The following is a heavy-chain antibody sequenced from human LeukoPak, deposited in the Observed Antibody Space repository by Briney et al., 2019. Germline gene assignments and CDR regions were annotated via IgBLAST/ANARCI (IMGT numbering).Heavy chain of an antibody. CDR1: GYSFTSYW. V-gene: IGHV5-51*01. CDR2: IFPGDSDT. CDR3: ARQGNNCFDP. J-gene: IGHJ5*02. Sequence: GESLRISCKGSGYSFTSYWIAWVRQMPGRGLEWMGIIFPGDSDTRYSPSFQGQVTISADKSISTAYLQWSNLKASDTAMYYCARQGNNCFDPWGQGTLVTVSS.